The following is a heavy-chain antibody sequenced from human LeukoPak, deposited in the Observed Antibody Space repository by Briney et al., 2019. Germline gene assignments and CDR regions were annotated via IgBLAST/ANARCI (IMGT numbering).Heavy chain of an antibody. CDR2: MNPNSGDT. V-gene: IGHV1-8*01. CDR1: GYTFTSYD. CDR3: ARPVYDSSGYYYRYYGMDV. D-gene: IGHD3-22*01. Sequence: GASVKVSCKASGYTFTSYDINWVRQATGQGLEWMGWMNPNSGDTGYAQKFQGRVTMTRNTSISTAYMELSSLRSEDTAVYYCARPVYDSSGYYYRYYGMDVWGQGTTVTVSS. J-gene: IGHJ6*02.